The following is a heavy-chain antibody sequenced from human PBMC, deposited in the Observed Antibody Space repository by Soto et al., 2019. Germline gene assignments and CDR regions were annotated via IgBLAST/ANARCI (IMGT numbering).Heavy chain of an antibody. J-gene: IGHJ4*02. CDR1: GYTFTSYD. Sequence: QVQLVQSGAEVKKPGASVKVSCKASGYTFTSYDINWVRQATGQGLEWMGWMNPNSGNTGYAKKFQGRVTMTRNTSRSTAYRELSSLRSEDTAVDYGARTLYGDNVDYWGQGTLVTVSS. CDR2: MNPNSGNT. CDR3: ARTLYGDNVDY. D-gene: IGHD4-17*01. V-gene: IGHV1-8*01.